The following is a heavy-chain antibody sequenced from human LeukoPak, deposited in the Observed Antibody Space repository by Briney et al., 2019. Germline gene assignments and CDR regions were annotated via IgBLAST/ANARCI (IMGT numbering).Heavy chain of an antibody. CDR1: GFTFSSYA. V-gene: IGHV3-23*01. CDR2: ISGSGGST. Sequence: PGGSLRLSCAASGFTFSSYAMSWVRQAPGKGLEWVSAISGSGGSTYYADSVKGRFTISRDNAKNSLYLQMNSLRAEDTAVYYCARGGNSGRTTRLFDYWGQGTLVAVSS. J-gene: IGHJ4*02. D-gene: IGHD1-26*01. CDR3: ARGGNSGRTTRLFDY.